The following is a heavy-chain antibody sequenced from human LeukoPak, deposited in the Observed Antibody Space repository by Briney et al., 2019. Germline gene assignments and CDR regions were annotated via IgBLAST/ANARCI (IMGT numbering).Heavy chain of an antibody. CDR3: ARDLAYCGGDCYSSFAYGMDV. Sequence: SETLSLTCAVYGGSFSGYYWSWIRQPPGKGLEWIGEINHSGSTNYNPSLKSRVTISVDTSKNQISLKLSSVTAADTAVYYCARDLAYCGGDCYSSFAYGMDVWGQGTTVTVSS. J-gene: IGHJ6*02. CDR2: INHSGST. D-gene: IGHD2-21*02. CDR1: GGSFSGYY. V-gene: IGHV4-34*01.